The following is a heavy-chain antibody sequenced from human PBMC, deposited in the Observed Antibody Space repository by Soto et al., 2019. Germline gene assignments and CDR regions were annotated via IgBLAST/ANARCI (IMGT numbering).Heavy chain of an antibody. CDR1: GGSFSCYY. CDR3: ARSLGLLNL. J-gene: IGHJ5*02. CDR2: INHSGST. Sequence: PSETLSLTCAVYGGSFSCYYWSWIRQPPGKGLEWIGEINHSGSTNYNPSLKSRVTISVDTSKNQFSLKLSSVTAADTAVYYCARSLGLLNLWGQGTLVTVSS. V-gene: IGHV4-34*01.